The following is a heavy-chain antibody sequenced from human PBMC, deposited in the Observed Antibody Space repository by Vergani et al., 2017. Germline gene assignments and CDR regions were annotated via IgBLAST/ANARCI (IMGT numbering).Heavy chain of an antibody. CDR2: IYYDGSKK. Sequence: QVQLVESGGGVVQPGRSLRLSCTSSGFTFSTYAMHWVRQAPGKGLEWVAIIYYDGSKKYYADSVKGRFTISRDNSRNTLDLLMSSLRAEDTAIYYCVREGSYCGSTTCPNPSYVYYYHMDVWGEGTTVTVSS. CDR3: VREGSYCGSTTCPNPSYVYYYHMDV. J-gene: IGHJ6*03. D-gene: IGHD2-21*01. CDR1: GFTFSTYA. V-gene: IGHV3-33*01.